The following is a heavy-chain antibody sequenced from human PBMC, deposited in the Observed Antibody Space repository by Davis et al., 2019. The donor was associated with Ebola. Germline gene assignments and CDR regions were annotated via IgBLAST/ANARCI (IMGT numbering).Heavy chain of an antibody. CDR1: GFTFSSYA. D-gene: IGHD2-2*01. CDR3: ASTPPKYQLPHMDV. CDR2: IKKDGSDK. Sequence: GESLKISCAASGFTFSSYAMHWVRQAPGKGLEWVANIKKDGSDKYYVDSVKGRFTISRDNSKNTLYLQMNSLRAEDTAVYYCASTPPKYQLPHMDVWGKGTTVTVSS. J-gene: IGHJ6*03. V-gene: IGHV3-7*01.